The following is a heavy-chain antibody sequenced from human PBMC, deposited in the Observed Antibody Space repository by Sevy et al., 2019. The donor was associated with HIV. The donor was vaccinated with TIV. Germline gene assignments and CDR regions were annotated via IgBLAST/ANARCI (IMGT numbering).Heavy chain of an antibody. CDR3: ARPYSNYYYAMDV. CDR2: IYYGGST. V-gene: IGHV4-59*01. Sequence: SETLSLTCTVSGDAISGYYWSWIRQPPGKGLEWIGYIYYGGSTNYNPSLKSRVTISEDTSKNQFSLKLTSVTAADTAVYYCARPYSNYYYAMDVWGQGTTVTVSS. D-gene: IGHD1-26*01. J-gene: IGHJ6*02. CDR1: GDAISGYY.